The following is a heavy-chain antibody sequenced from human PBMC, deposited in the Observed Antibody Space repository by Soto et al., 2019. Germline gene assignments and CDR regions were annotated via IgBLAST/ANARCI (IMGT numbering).Heavy chain of an antibody. CDR3: AAQPVIPPSGYYYYYYYMDV. V-gene: IGHV4-59*08. D-gene: IGHD3-10*01. CDR1: GGSISSYY. J-gene: IGHJ6*03. Sequence: SETLSLTCTVSGGSISSYYWSWIRQPPGKGLEWIGYIYYSGSTNYNPSLKSRVTISVDTSKNQFSLKLSSVTAADTAVYYCAAQPVIPPSGYYYYYYYMDVWGKGTTVTVSS. CDR2: IYYSGST.